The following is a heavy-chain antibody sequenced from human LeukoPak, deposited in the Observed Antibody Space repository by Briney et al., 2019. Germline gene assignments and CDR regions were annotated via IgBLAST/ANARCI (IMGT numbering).Heavy chain of an antibody. Sequence: GGSLRLSCAASGFTFSSYGMHWVRQAPGKGLEWVAVIWYDGSNKYYADSVKGRFTISRDNSKNTLYLQMNSLRAEDTAVYYCAREATPLWYFDYWGQGTLVTVSS. J-gene: IGHJ4*02. D-gene: IGHD2-15*01. CDR1: GFTFSSYG. CDR3: AREATPLWYFDY. V-gene: IGHV3-30*19. CDR2: IWYDGSNK.